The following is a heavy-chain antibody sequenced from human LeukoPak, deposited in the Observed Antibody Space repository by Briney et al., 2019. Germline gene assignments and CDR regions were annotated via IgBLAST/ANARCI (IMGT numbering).Heavy chain of an antibody. CDR2: IFHTGHT. D-gene: IGHD3-10*01. V-gene: IGHV4-30-2*01. CDR3: ARGFYGSGSQFDY. Sequence: SQTLSLTCAVSGGSLSSGDYPWGWIRQPPGKGLEWVGSIFHTGHTSSNPSLKSRVPISVDMSKNQLSLKLSSVSAADTAVYYCARGFYGSGSQFDYWGQGTLVTVPS. J-gene: IGHJ4*02. CDR1: GGSLSSGDYP.